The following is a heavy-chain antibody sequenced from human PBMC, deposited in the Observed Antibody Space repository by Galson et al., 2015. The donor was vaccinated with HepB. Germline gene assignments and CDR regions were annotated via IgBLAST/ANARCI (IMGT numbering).Heavy chain of an antibody. J-gene: IGHJ3*02. D-gene: IGHD3-3*01. CDR3: VREGPAYSDVRSDANDAFDI. CDR1: GYTFTDYF. Sequence: SVKVSCKASGYTFTDYFIHWVRQAPGQGLEWMGWINPKSGGTKYAQKFQGWLTMTRDTSISTAYMEMRRLRSDDMAVYYCVREGPAYSDVRSDANDAFDIWGQGTMVTVSS. V-gene: IGHV1-2*04. CDR2: INPKSGGT.